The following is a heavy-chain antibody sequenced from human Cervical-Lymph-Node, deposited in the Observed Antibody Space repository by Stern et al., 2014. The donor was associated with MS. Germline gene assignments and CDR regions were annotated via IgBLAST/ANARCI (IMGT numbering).Heavy chain of an antibody. CDR2: IIPMFGRT. V-gene: IGHV1-69*01. CDR1: GGTFSSYA. J-gene: IGHJ3*02. D-gene: IGHD3-22*01. Sequence: VQLEESGAEVKKPGSSVKVSCKASGGTFSSYAITWVRQAPGRGLEWMGEIIPMFGRTKSAQRFQGRVTIIADGFTTTAYMELSSLRSEDTAVYYCARRDYYDSSGYYGDAFDIWGQGTMVTVSS. CDR3: ARRDYYDSSGYYGDAFDI.